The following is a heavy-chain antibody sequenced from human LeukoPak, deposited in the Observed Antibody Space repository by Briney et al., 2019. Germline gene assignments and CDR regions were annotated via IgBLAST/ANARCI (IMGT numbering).Heavy chain of an antibody. J-gene: IGHJ4*02. CDR3: ARTGSGWPAYFDF. D-gene: IGHD6-19*01. CDR2: INPTGGST. CDR1: GYTFTSYF. Sequence: ASVKVSCKASGYTFTSYFIHWVRQAPGEGLEWMGIINPTGGSTGYAQKFQGRVTMTTDTSTSTAYMELRSLRSDDTAFYYCARTGSGWPAYFDFWGQGTLVTVSS. V-gene: IGHV1-46*01.